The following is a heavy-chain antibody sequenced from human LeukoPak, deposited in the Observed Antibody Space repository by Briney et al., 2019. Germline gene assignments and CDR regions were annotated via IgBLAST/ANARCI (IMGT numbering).Heavy chain of an antibody. V-gene: IGHV4-34*01. CDR2: INHSGST. Sequence: SETLSLTCAVFGGSFSGYYWTWIRQPPGKGLEWIGEINHSGSTTYNPSLKSRVTISVDTSKNQCSLKLSSVTAADTAVYYCAGYYYGSENYHNHPNFDYWGQGTLLTVSS. CDR3: AGYYYGSENYHNHPNFDY. J-gene: IGHJ4*02. CDR1: GGSFSGYY. D-gene: IGHD3-10*01.